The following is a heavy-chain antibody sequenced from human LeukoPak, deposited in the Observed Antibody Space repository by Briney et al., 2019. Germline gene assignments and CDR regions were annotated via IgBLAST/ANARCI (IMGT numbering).Heavy chain of an antibody. CDR1: GGTFSSYA. V-gene: IGHV1-69*05. Sequence: SVKVSCKASGGTFSSYAISWVRQAPGQGLEWMGGIIPIFGTANYAQKFQGRVTITTDESTSTAYMERSSLRSEDTAVYYCAHRRAMIVVDPVGWFDPWGQGTMVTVSS. J-gene: IGHJ5*02. D-gene: IGHD3-22*01. CDR2: IIPIFGTA. CDR3: AHRRAMIVVDPVGWFDP.